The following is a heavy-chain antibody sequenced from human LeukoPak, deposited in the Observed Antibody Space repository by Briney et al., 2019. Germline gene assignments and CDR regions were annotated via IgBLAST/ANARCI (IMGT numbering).Heavy chain of an antibody. J-gene: IGHJ5*02. CDR2: IYSGGST. CDR3: ARERNSGSFQNWFDP. Sequence: GGSLRLSCAASGFTVSSNYMSWVRQAPGKGLEWVSVIYSGGSTYYADSVKGRSTISRDNSKNTLYLQMNSLRAEDTAVYYCARERNSGSFQNWFDPWGQGTLVTVSS. V-gene: IGHV3-53*01. D-gene: IGHD1-26*01. CDR1: GFTVSSNY.